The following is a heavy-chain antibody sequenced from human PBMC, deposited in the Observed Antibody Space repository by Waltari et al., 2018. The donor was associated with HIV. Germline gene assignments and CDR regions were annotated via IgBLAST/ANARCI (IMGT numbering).Heavy chain of an antibody. V-gene: IGHV4-34*02. CDR3: ERGVSEGHIWGGCFDD. CDR2: RRHNGAT. CDR1: GESFNDYY. D-gene: IGHD3-16*01. Sequence: QVHLKQWGAGLLKPTETLSLTCAIQGESFNDYYWSFRDFYWNWLRHSPGKGLEWIGQRRHNGATNSNASLKRPVSMPADSTTMQFSLRLGSVTAADTSVYCWERGVSEGHIWGGCFDDWGQGAPVTVSS. J-gene: IGHJ5*02.